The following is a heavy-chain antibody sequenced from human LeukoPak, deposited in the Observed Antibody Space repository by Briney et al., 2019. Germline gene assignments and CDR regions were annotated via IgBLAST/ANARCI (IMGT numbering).Heavy chain of an antibody. J-gene: IGHJ4*02. CDR1: GGSFSGYY. CDR2: IYYSGST. Sequence: PSETLSLTCAVYGGSFSGYYWSWIRQPPGKGLEWIGYIYYSGSTNYNPSLKSRVTTSVDTSKNQFSLKLSSVTAADTAVYYCARDTGTVVDYWGQGTLVTVSS. V-gene: IGHV4-59*01. CDR3: ARDTGTVVDY. D-gene: IGHD4-23*01.